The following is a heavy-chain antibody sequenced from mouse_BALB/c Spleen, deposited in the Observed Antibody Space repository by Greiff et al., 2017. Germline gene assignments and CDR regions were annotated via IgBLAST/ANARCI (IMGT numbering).Heavy chain of an antibody. CDR1: GFTFSSFG. J-gene: IGHJ4*01. CDR2: ISSGSSTI. D-gene: IGHD2-14*01. V-gene: IGHV5-17*02. Sequence: DVMLVESGGGLVPPGGSRKLSCAASGFTFSSFGMHWVRQAPEKGLEWVAYISSGSSTIYYADTVKGRFTISRDNPKNTLFLQMTSLRSEDTAMYYCAREGYRYEGYAMDYWGQGTSVTVSS. CDR3: AREGYRYEGYAMDY.